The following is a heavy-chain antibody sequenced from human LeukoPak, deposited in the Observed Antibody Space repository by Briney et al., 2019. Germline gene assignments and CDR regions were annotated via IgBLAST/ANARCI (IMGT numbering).Heavy chain of an antibody. Sequence: SETLSLTCAVSGGSISSSNWWSWVRQPPGKGLEWIGEIYHSGSTNYNPSLKSRVTISVDTSKNQFSLKLSSVTAADTAVYYCARWRMYDYGDYDAFDIWGQGTMVTVSS. CDR2: IYHSGST. CDR1: GGSISSSNW. V-gene: IGHV4-4*02. J-gene: IGHJ3*02. CDR3: ARWRMYDYGDYDAFDI. D-gene: IGHD4-17*01.